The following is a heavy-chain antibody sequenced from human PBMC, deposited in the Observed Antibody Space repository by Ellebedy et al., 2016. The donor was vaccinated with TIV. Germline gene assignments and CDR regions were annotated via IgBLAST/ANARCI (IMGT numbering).Heavy chain of an antibody. CDR1: GGSISSGDYY. J-gene: IGHJ3*02. CDR2: IYYSGST. D-gene: IGHD2-15*01. CDR3: ARGLGYCSGGSCYIDAFDI. Sequence: MPSETLSLTCTVSGGSISSGDYYWSWIRQPPGKGLEWIGYIYYSGSTYYNPSLKGRVTISVDTSKNQFSLKLSSVTAADTAVYYCARGLGYCSGGSCYIDAFDIWGQGTMVTVSS. V-gene: IGHV4-30-4*01.